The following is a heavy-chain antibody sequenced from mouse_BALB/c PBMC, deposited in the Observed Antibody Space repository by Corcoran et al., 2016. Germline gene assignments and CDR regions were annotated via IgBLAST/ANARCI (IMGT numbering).Heavy chain of an antibody. CDR1: GYTFTDYS. CDR2: INTETGEP. Sequence: QIQLVQSGPELKKPGETVKISCKASGYTFTDYSMHWVKQAPGKGLKWMGWINTETGEPTYADDFKGRFAFSLETSASTAYLQINNLKNEDTATYFCAIITTVEYYFDYWGQGTTLTVSS. D-gene: IGHD1-1*01. J-gene: IGHJ2*01. CDR3: AIITTVEYYFDY. V-gene: IGHV9-2-1*01.